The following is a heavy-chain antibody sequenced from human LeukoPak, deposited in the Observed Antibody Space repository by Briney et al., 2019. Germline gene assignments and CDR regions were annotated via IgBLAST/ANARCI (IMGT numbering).Heavy chain of an antibody. V-gene: IGHV4-59*08. Sequence: SQTLSLTCTVSGGSISSYYWSWIRQPPGKGLEWIGYIYYSGSTNYNPSLKSRVTISVDTSKNQFSLKLSSVTAADTAVYYCAVTGRAADYWGQGTLVTVSS. D-gene: IGHD6-13*01. CDR3: AVTGRAADY. CDR1: GGSISSYY. CDR2: IYYSGST. J-gene: IGHJ4*02.